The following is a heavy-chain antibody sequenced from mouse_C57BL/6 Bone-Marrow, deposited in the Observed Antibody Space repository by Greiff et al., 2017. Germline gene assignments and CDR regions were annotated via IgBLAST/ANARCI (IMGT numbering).Heavy chain of an antibody. V-gene: IGHV5-17*01. Sequence: EVQLVESGGGLVKPGGSLKLSCAASGFTFSDYGMHWVRQAPEKGLEWVAYISSGSSTIYYADTVKGRFTISRDNAKNTLFLQMTSLRSEDTAMYYCARHYSNYLFAYWGQGTLVTVSA. J-gene: IGHJ3*01. CDR2: ISSGSSTI. CDR3: ARHYSNYLFAY. CDR1: GFTFSDYG. D-gene: IGHD2-5*01.